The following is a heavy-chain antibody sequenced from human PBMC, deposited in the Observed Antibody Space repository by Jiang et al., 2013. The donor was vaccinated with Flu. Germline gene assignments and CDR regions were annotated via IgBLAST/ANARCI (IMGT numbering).Heavy chain of an antibody. D-gene: IGHD4/OR15-4a*01. Sequence: GGALVQPGGPVRLSCAASGFTFSSSAMSWVRQAPGKGLEWVSVISGTGSSTYYADSVKGRFTISRDNSKNSLHLQVNSLRAEDTAVYFCAKVSVLGTHFDYWGQGTLVTVSS. J-gene: IGHJ4*02. V-gene: IGHV3-23*01. CDR3: AKVSVLGTHFDY. CDR1: GFTFSSSA. CDR2: ISGTGSST.